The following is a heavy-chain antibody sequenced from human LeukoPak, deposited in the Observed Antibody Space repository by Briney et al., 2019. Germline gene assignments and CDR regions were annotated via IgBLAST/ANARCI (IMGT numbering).Heavy chain of an antibody. D-gene: IGHD6-19*01. CDR1: GGSISSYY. CDR3: ARGTLGGPSGWVYFDY. V-gene: IGHV4-59*12. Sequence: SETLSLTCTVSGGSISSYYWSWIRQPPGKGLEWIGYIYYSGSTNYNPSLKSRVTISVDTSKNQFSLKLSSVTAADTAVYYCARGTLGGPSGWVYFDYWGQGTLVTVSS. CDR2: IYYSGST. J-gene: IGHJ4*02.